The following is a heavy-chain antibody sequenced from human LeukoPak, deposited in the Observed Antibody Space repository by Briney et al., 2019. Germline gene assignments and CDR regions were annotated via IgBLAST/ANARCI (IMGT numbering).Heavy chain of an antibody. V-gene: IGHV1-18*01. CDR2: ISAYNGNT. CDR1: GYTFTNYA. J-gene: IGHJ3*02. D-gene: IGHD4-17*01. Sequence: GASVKVSCKASGYTFTNYAMNWVRQAPGQGLEWMGWISAYNGNTNYAQKLQGRVTMTTDTSTSTAYMELRSLRSDDTAVYYCAREWTTVTTNAFDIWGQGTMVTVSS. CDR3: AREWTTVTTNAFDI.